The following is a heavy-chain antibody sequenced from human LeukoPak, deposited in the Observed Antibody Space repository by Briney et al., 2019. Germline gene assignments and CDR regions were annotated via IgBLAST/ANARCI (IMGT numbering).Heavy chain of an antibody. CDR2: PGDSDT. V-gene: IGHV5-51*01. J-gene: IGHJ3*02. Sequence: PGDSDTRYSPSFQGQVTISADKSISTAYLQWSSLKASDTAMYYCASSIVVVTAIHDAFDIWGQGTMVTVSS. CDR3: ASSIVVVTAIHDAFDI. D-gene: IGHD2-21*02.